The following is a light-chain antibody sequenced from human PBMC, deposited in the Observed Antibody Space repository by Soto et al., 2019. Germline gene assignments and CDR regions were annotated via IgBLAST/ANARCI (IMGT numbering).Light chain of an antibody. J-gene: IGKJ1*01. Sequence: EIVLTQSPATLSLSPGERATLSCRASQSVNIYLAWYQQKPGQAPRLLIYDVSNRATGIPARFSGSGSGTDFTLTISSLEPEDFAVYYCQQRSNWPRTFGQGTKVEIK. CDR1: QSVNIY. V-gene: IGKV3-11*01. CDR3: QQRSNWPRT. CDR2: DVS.